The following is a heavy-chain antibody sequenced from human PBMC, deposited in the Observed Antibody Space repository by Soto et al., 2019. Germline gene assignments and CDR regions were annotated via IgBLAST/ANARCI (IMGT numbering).Heavy chain of an antibody. V-gene: IGHV4-34*01. CDR1: GGSFSGYY. D-gene: IGHD3-10*01. J-gene: IGHJ4*02. Sequence: QVQLQQWGAGLLKPSETLSLTCAVYGGSFSGYYWSWIRQPPGKGLEWIGEINHSGSTNYNPSLKSRVTISVDTSKNQFSLKLSSVTGADTAVYYCARVSLTMVRGVLGYWGQGTLVTVSS. CDR3: ARVSLTMVRGVLGY. CDR2: INHSGST.